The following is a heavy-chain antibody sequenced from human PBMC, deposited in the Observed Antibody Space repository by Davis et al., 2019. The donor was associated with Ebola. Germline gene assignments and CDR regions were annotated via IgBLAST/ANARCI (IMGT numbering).Heavy chain of an antibody. D-gene: IGHD2-2*01. CDR1: GFTFSSYA. CDR3: ARVLGYCSSTSCYAYPSHNYYYYYGMDV. V-gene: IGHV1-3*01. CDR2: INAGNGNT. J-gene: IGHJ6*02. Sequence: MPGGSLRLSCAASGFTFSSYAMHWVRQAPGQRLEWMGWINAGNGNTKYSQKFQGRVTITRDTSASTAYMELSSLRSEDTAVYYCARVLGYCSSTSCYAYPSHNYYYYYGMDVWGQGTTVTVSS.